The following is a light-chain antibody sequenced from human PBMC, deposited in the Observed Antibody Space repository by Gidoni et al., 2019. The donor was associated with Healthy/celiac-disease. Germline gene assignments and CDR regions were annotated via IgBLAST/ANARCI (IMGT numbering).Light chain of an antibody. CDR3: QQSYSTPPSS. V-gene: IGKV1-39*01. CDR1: QSISSY. CDR2: AAS. Sequence: DIQMTHSPSSLSASVGYRVTITCRARQSISSYLNWYQQKPGKAPKLLIYAASSLQSGVPSRFSGSGAGTDFTITISSLQPEDFATYYCQQSYSTPPSSFGQGTKLEIK. J-gene: IGKJ2*04.